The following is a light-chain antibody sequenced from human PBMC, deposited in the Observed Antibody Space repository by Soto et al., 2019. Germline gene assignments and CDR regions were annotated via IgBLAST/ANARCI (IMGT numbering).Light chain of an antibody. V-gene: IGKV3-20*01. Sequence: EFVLTQSPGTLSLSPGERATLSCRASQTVRNNYLAWYQQKPGQAPRLLIYGASNRATGIPDRFSGSGSGTDFTLTISRLEPEDFAVYYCQQYGSSGTLGQGTKVDIK. CDR3: QQYGSSGT. CDR1: QTVRNNY. J-gene: IGKJ1*01. CDR2: GAS.